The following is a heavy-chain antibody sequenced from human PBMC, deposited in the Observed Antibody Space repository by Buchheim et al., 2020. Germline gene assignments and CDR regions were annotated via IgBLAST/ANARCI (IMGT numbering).Heavy chain of an antibody. CDR1: GFTFSSFE. CDR2: ISSSGSTK. Sequence: EVQLVESGGGLVLPGGSLRLSCAVAGFTFSSFEMNWVRQAPGKGLEWVSYISSSGSTKYYADSVKGRFTISRDNAENSMYLQMNSLRVEDTAAYYYASLKGRTGTGYGMDVWGQGTT. CDR3: ASLKGRTGTGYGMDV. V-gene: IGHV3-48*03. J-gene: IGHJ6*02. D-gene: IGHD1-1*01.